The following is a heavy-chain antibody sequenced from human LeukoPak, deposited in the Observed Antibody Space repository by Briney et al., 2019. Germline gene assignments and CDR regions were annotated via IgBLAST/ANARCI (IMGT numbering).Heavy chain of an antibody. CDR1: GSTVSSNY. J-gene: IGHJ6*04. CDR2: IYSGGST. Sequence: GGSLRLSCAASGSTVSSNYMSWVRQAPGKGLEWVSVIYSGGSTYYADSVKGRFTISRDNSKNTLYLQMNSLRAEDTAVYYCAREYYGVIFSHYLDVWGKGTTVTVSS. D-gene: IGHD3-9*01. CDR3: AREYYGVIFSHYLDV. V-gene: IGHV3-53*01.